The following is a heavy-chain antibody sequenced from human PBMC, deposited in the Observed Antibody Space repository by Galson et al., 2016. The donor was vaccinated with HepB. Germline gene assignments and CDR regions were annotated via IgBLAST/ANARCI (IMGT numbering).Heavy chain of an antibody. CDR3: ARGGSITSNDS. J-gene: IGHJ5*02. CDR1: EFDFSYYA. Sequence: SLRLSCAASEFDFSYYAMNWVRQAPGKGLEWVAYIRYDGSQQHYAESVKGRFTISRDQFKNTLYLQMDSLRADDTAVYYCARGGSITSNDSWGQGTLVIVSS. D-gene: IGHD1-20*01. V-gene: IGHV3-33*08. CDR2: IRYDGSQQ.